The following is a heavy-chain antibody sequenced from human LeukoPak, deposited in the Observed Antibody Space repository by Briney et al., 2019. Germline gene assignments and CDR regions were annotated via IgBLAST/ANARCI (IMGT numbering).Heavy chain of an antibody. Sequence: SETLSLTCTVSGGSISSSSYYWGWIRQPPGKGLEWIGSIYYSGSTYYNPSLKSRVTISVDTSKNQFSLKLSSVTAADTAVYYCARAVSCSGGSCYSTNWFDPWGQGTLVTVSS. CDR3: ARAVSCSGGSCYSTNWFDP. D-gene: IGHD2-15*01. J-gene: IGHJ5*02. CDR1: GGSISSSSYY. V-gene: IGHV4-39*07. CDR2: IYYSGST.